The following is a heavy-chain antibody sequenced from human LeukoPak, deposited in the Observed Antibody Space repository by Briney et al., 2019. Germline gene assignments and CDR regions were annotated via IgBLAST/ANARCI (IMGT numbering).Heavy chain of an antibody. CDR2: IHTSGST. D-gene: IGHD3-22*01. Sequence: SETLSLTCTVSGGSISSGSYYWSWIRQPAGKGLEWIGRIHTSGSTNHNPSLKSRVTISVDTSKNQFSLKLISVTAADTAVYYCAREDSSGYYYGRLDYWGQGTLVTVSS. CDR1: GGSISSGSYY. J-gene: IGHJ4*02. CDR3: AREDSSGYYYGRLDY. V-gene: IGHV4-61*02.